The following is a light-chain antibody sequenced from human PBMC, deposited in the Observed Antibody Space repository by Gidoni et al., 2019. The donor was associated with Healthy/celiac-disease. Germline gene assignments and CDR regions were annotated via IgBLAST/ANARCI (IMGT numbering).Light chain of an antibody. CDR1: QGISSY. Sequence: DIQLTQSPSFLSASVGDRVPITCRASQGISSYLAWYQQNTGTAPKPLIYAASTWQSGVPSRCSGSGSGTEFTLTISSLQPEDFATYYCQQLNSYLWTFGQGTKVEIK. J-gene: IGKJ1*01. CDR2: AAS. CDR3: QQLNSYLWT. V-gene: IGKV1-9*01.